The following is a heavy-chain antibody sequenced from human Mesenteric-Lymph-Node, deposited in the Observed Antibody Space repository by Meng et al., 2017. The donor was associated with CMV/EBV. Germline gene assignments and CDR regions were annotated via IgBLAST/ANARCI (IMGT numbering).Heavy chain of an antibody. D-gene: IGHD6-13*01. V-gene: IGHV4-39*01. J-gene: IGHJ6*02. Sequence: SGPTLVKPPHTLTLTCTFSGFSLSPSGVGVGWIRQPPGKGLEWIGGIYYSGSTYYNPSLKSRVTISVDTSKNQFSLKLSSVTAADTAVYYCARHPGYGNYGMDVWGQGTTVTVSS. CDR2: IYYSGST. CDR3: ARHPGYGNYGMDV. CDR1: GFSLSPSGVG.